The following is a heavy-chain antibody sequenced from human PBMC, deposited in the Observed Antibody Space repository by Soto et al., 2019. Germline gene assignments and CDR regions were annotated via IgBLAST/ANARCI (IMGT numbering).Heavy chain of an antibody. D-gene: IGHD6-19*01. CDR2: VSSHGNKT. J-gene: IGHJ3*02. Sequence: QVQLVESGGGVVQPGRSLRLSCAASGFTFSSSAFHWVRQAPGRGLEWVAGVSSHGNKTYYADSVKGRFTISRDNSENTLYLQMNSLRPEDTALFYCARDNLGYSSGWWGPGPFDIWGQGTIVTVSS. V-gene: IGHV3-30-3*01. CDR3: ARDNLGYSSGWWGPGPFDI. CDR1: GFTFSSSA.